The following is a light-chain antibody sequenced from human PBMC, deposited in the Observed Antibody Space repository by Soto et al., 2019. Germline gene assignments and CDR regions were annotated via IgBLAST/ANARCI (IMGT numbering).Light chain of an antibody. Sequence: EIVLTQSPGTLSLSPGEGATLSCRASQTISNTYLAWYQQKPGQAPRLIIYGASSRATGIPDRFSDSGSGTDFTLTISGLEPEDFAVYYCQSYGRTVFTFGPWTKVDIK. J-gene: IGKJ3*01. CDR3: QSYGRTVFT. V-gene: IGKV3-20*01. CDR1: QTISNTY. CDR2: GAS.